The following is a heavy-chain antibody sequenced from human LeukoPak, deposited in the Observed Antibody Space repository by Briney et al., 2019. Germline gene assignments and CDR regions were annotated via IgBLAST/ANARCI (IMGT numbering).Heavy chain of an antibody. CDR2: ISYDGSNK. V-gene: IGHV3-30*18. CDR3: AKDRGYSGYDRLYCYYYGMDV. Sequence: PGGSLRLSCAASGFTFSSYGMHWVRQAPGKGLEWVAVISYDGSNKYYADSVKGRFTISRDNSKNTLYLQMNSLRAEDTAVYYCAKDRGYSGYDRLYCYYYGMDVWGQGTTVTVSS. J-gene: IGHJ6*02. CDR1: GFTFSSYG. D-gene: IGHD5-12*01.